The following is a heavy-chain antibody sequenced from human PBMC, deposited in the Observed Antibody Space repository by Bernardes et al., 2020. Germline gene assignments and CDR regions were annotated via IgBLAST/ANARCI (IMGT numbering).Heavy chain of an antibody. CDR1: GGSFSGYY. CDR2: INHSGST. J-gene: IGHJ5*02. Sequence: SETLSLTCAVYGGSFSGYYWSWIRQPPGKGLEWIGEINHSGSTNYNPSLKSRVTISVDTSKNQFSLKLSSVTAADTAVYYCARGQYCSGGSCPRGVNWFDPWGQGTLVTVSS. D-gene: IGHD2-15*01. CDR3: ARGQYCSGGSCPRGVNWFDP. V-gene: IGHV4-34*01.